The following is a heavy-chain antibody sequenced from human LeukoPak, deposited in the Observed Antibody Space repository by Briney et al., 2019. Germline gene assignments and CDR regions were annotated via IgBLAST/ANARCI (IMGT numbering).Heavy chain of an antibody. CDR1: GFTFSSYA. Sequence: YPGASLRLSCAASGFTFSSYAMSWVRQAPGKGLEWVSAITGGGSGIYYADSMKSRFTISRDNSKNTLYLQINGLRAEDTAVYYCAKWGDYDVLTGYYVFDYWGQGTLVTVSS. D-gene: IGHD3-9*01. V-gene: IGHV3-23*01. J-gene: IGHJ4*02. CDR2: ITGGGSGI. CDR3: AKWGDYDVLTGYYVFDY.